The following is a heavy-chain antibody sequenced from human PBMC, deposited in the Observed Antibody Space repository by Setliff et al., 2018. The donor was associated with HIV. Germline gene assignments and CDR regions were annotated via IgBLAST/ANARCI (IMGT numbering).Heavy chain of an antibody. Sequence: GASVKVSCKASGYTFTGYYMHWVRQAPGQGLEWMGLINPSGDITSYAEKFQGRVTMTRDTSTSTVYMELRSLRSEDTAIYYCASKGGSGNYPDSDAFDIWGQGTLVTVSS. CDR1: GYTFTGYY. CDR2: INPSGDIT. J-gene: IGHJ3*02. V-gene: IGHV1-46*01. D-gene: IGHD3-10*01. CDR3: ASKGGSGNYPDSDAFDI.